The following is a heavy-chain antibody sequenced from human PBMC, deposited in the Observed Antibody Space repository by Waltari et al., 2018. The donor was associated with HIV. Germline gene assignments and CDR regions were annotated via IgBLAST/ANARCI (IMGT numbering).Heavy chain of an antibody. CDR2: INPNSGGT. V-gene: IGHV1-2*04. CDR1: GYTFTGYY. CDR3: ARGSVTTLGYNWFDP. J-gene: IGHJ5*02. Sequence: QVQLVQSGAEVKKPGASVKVSCKASGYTFTGYYMHWVRQAPGQGLEWMGWINPNSGGTNYAQKFQGWVTMTRDTSISTAYMELSRLRSDDTAVYYCARGSVTTLGYNWFDPWGQGTLVTVSS. D-gene: IGHD4-17*01.